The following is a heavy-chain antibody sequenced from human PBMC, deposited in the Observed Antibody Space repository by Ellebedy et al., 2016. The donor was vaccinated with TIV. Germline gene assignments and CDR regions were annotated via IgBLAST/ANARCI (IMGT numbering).Heavy chain of an antibody. CDR1: GGSISSYY. D-gene: IGHD3-10*01. Sequence: SETLSLTXTVSGGSISSYYWSWIRQPPGKGLEWIGYIYHSGSTYYNPSLKSRVTISVDRSKNQFSLKLSSVTAADTAVYYCARDMDGSGSFDYWGQGTLVSVSS. V-gene: IGHV4-59*01. CDR2: IYHSGST. CDR3: ARDMDGSGSFDY. J-gene: IGHJ4*02.